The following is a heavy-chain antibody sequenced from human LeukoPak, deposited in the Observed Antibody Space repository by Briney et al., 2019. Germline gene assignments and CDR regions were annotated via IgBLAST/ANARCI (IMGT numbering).Heavy chain of an antibody. V-gene: IGHV4-4*07. CDR1: GGSISSYY. D-gene: IGHD3-3*01. J-gene: IGHJ4*02. Sequence: PSETLCLTCTVSGGSISSYYWSWIRQPAGKGLEWIGRIYTSGSTNYNPSLKSRVTMSVDTSKNQFSLKLSSVTAADTAVYYCARVGTDFWSGYTPYFDYWGQGTLVTVSS. CDR2: IYTSGST. CDR3: ARVGTDFWSGYTPYFDY.